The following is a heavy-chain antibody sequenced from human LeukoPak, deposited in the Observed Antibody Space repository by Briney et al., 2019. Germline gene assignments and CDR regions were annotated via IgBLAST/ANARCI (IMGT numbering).Heavy chain of an antibody. V-gene: IGHV3-72*01. CDR2: TRNKANSYTT. D-gene: IGHD6-19*01. Sequence: PGGSLRLSCAASGFTFSDHYMDWVRQAPGKGLEWVGRTRNKANSYTTEYAASVKGRFTISRDHSKNSLYLQMNSLKTEDTAVYYCARVLVAGYYFDYWGQGTLVTVSS. CDR1: GFTFSDHY. J-gene: IGHJ4*02. CDR3: ARVLVAGYYFDY.